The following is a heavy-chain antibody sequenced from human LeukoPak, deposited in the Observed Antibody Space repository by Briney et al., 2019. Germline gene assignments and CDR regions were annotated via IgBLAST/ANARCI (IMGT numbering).Heavy chain of an antibody. CDR1: GGTFSSYA. J-gene: IGHJ4*02. Sequence: ASVKVSCKASGGTFSSYAISWVRQAPGQGLEWMGRIIPILGIANYAQKFQGRVTITADKSTSTAYKELSSLRSEDTAAYYCARDRRYCSGGSCRVHYFDYWGQGTLVTVSS. D-gene: IGHD2-15*01. CDR2: IIPILGIA. CDR3: ARDRRYCSGGSCRVHYFDY. V-gene: IGHV1-69*04.